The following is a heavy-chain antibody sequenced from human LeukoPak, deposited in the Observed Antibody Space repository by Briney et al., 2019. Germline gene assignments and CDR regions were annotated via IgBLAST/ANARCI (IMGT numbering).Heavy chain of an antibody. J-gene: IGHJ4*02. Sequence: GGSLRLSCAASGFTFSSYAMSWVRQAPGKGLEWVSAISGSGGSTYYADSVKGRFTISRDNSKNTLYLQMNSLRAEDTTVYYCAKVGHGDSYYFDYWGQGTLVTVSS. CDR3: AKVGHGDSYYFDY. V-gene: IGHV3-23*01. CDR2: ISGSGGST. CDR1: GFTFSSYA. D-gene: IGHD4-17*01.